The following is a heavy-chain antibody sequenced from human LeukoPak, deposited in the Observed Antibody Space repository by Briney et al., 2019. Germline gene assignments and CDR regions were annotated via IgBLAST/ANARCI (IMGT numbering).Heavy chain of an antibody. J-gene: IGHJ4*02. CDR1: GGSISSYY. Sequence: SETLSLTCTVSGGSISSYYWSWIRQPPGKGLEWIGRIYTSGSTNYNPSLKSRVTISVDTSKNQFSLKLSSVTAADTAVYYCARGTAMAPPDYWGQGTLVTVSS. CDR2: IYTSGST. CDR3: ARGTAMAPPDY. D-gene: IGHD5-18*01. V-gene: IGHV4-4*08.